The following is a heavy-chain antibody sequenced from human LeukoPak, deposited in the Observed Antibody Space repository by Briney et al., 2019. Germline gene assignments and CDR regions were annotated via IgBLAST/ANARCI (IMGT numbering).Heavy chain of an antibody. CDR1: GFTLSDYY. Sequence: GGSLRLSCAASGFTLSDYYMSWIRQAPGKGLEWVSYISSSGSTIYYADSVKGRFTISRDNAKNSLYLQMNSLRAEDTAVYYCARVPTTTVTVDYWGQGTLVTVSS. CDR2: ISSSGSTI. D-gene: IGHD4-17*01. J-gene: IGHJ4*02. CDR3: ARVPTTTVTVDY. V-gene: IGHV3-11*01.